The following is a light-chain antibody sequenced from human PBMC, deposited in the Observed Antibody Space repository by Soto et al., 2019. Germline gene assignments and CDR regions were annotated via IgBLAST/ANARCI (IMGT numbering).Light chain of an antibody. CDR3: QQYGSSPLIT. J-gene: IGKJ5*01. CDR1: QSISSSY. CDR2: GTS. V-gene: IGKV3-20*01. Sequence: EIVLTQSPGTLSLSPWERATLSCRASQSISSSYLAWYQQKAGQAPRFIIYGTSTRATGVPDRFSGSGSGTHFTLTVSRLEPEDFAVYFCQQYGSSPLITVGQGTRLEIK.